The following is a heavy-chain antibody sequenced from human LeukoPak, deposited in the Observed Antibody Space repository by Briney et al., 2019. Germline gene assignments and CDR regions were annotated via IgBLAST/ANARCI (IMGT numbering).Heavy chain of an antibody. Sequence: GGSLRLSCAASGFIFSDHAMNWVRQAPSKGLEWVAMISYDGSRKYYADSVKGRFTISRDNFQNTLYLQMNSLRPDDTAVYSCARDRGSMVTTSGAFDIWGQGTMVIVSS. D-gene: IGHD4-17*01. CDR1: GFIFSDHA. V-gene: IGHV3-30*04. CDR2: ISYDGSRK. CDR3: ARDRGSMVTTSGAFDI. J-gene: IGHJ3*02.